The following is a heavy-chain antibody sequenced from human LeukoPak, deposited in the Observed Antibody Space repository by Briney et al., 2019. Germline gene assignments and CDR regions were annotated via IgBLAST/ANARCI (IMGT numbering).Heavy chain of an antibody. J-gene: IGHJ4*02. V-gene: IGHV3-23*01. D-gene: IGHD1-1*01. Sequence: GGSLRLSCAASGFTFSSYAMSWVRQAPGKGLEWVSAISGSGGSTYYADSVKGRFTISRDNSKNTLYLQMNNLRAEDTAVYYCARDSLGTGELLPDYWGQGTLVTVSS. CDR1: GFTFSSYA. CDR2: ISGSGGST. CDR3: ARDSLGTGELLPDY.